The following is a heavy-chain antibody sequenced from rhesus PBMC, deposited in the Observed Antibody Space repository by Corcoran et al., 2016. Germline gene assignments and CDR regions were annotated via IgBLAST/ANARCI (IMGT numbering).Heavy chain of an antibody. CDR3: ARGVGY. J-gene: IGHJ4*01. CDR1: GSSLSTSGMG. CDR2: IYWDDDK. V-gene: IGHV2S1*01. Sequence: QVTLKESVPALVKPTQTLTLTCTFSGSSLSTSGMGVGWIRQPPGKALEWLASIYWDDDKSYSTSRKGRLTVSKDTCQGEVGLTMTNMDPGDTATYCCARGVGYWGQGVLVTVSS.